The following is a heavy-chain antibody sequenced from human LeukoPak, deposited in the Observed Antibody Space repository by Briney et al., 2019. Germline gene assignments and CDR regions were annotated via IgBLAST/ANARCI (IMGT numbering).Heavy chain of an antibody. J-gene: IGHJ6*02. Sequence: GESPRLSCVASGFTFSNYWMLWVRQAPGKGLMWVSLISTDGKSTRYAESVKGRFTISRDNAKNALYLQMDILRVEDTALYFCVRDYQFIQEVWGQGTTVTVSS. CDR3: VRDYQFIQEV. CDR1: GFTFSNYW. CDR2: ISTDGKST. V-gene: IGHV3-74*01. D-gene: IGHD2-2*01.